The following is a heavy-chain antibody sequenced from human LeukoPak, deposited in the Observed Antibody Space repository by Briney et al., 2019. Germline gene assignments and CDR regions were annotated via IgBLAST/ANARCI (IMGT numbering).Heavy chain of an antibody. Sequence: GSSVKVSCKSSAYTFTGYYMHWVRQAPAQGLEWMGGINPNSGGTNYSQKFPGRVTMTRDTAISTAYMELSRLRYDDTAVYYCARASPTVVTFDYWGQGTLVTVS. CDR2: INPNSGGT. V-gene: IGHV1-2*02. D-gene: IGHD4-23*01. J-gene: IGHJ4*02. CDR1: AYTFTGYY. CDR3: ARASPTVVTFDY.